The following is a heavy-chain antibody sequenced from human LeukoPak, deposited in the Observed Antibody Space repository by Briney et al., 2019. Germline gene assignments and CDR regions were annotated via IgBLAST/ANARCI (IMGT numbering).Heavy chain of an antibody. Sequence: SETLSLTCIVSGDSISSTSYYWAWIRQPPGKGLEWIGMILYSGSAYYTLSLRGRVTLSVDTSRNQFSLNLISVTAADTGVYFCARQQSDTSLFDPWGQGTLVTVSS. V-gene: IGHV4-39*01. CDR1: GDSISSTSYY. CDR3: ARQQSDTSLFDP. CDR2: ILYSGSA. D-gene: IGHD2-21*02. J-gene: IGHJ5*02.